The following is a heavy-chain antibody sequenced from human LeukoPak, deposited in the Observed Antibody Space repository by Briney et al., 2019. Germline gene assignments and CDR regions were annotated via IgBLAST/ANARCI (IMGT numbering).Heavy chain of an antibody. D-gene: IGHD3-3*01. Sequence: GGSLRLSCAASGLVFSSYTMGWVRHAPGKGLEWVSSSTPATDSTNYADSVQGRFTISRDNAKKTAYLQMNSLRVEDTAIYFSVGNQDFWSGYHAFEYWGQGILVTVSS. CDR2: STPATDST. V-gene: IGHV3-21*01. J-gene: IGHJ4*02. CDR1: GLVFSSYT. CDR3: VGNQDFWSGYHAFEY.